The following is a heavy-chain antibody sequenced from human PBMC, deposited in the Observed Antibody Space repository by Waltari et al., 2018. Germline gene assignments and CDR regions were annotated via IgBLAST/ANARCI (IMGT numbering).Heavy chain of an antibody. V-gene: IGHV4-59*01. D-gene: IGHD3-10*01. CDR2: IYYSGST. CDR3: ARWGVRGVMGIPVYYYGMDV. Sequence: QVQLQESGPGLVKPSETLSLTCTVSGGSISSYYWSWIRQPPGTGLEWIGYIYYSGSTNYNPSLKSRVTLSVDTSKNQFSLKPGSVTAADTAGYYCARWGVRGVMGIPVYYYGMDVWGQGTTVTVSS. J-gene: IGHJ6*02. CDR1: GGSISSYY.